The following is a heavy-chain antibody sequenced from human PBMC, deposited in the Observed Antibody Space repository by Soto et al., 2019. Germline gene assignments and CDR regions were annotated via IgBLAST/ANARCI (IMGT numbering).Heavy chain of an antibody. Sequence: QVQVQESGPGLVKPSQTLSLTCTVSGDSIINGIYYWTWIRQHPGKGLEWIGHGHYSGRIYYNPSLRSRVTMSVDTSKNQVSLELTSVTVADTAVYYCVRGADRYKCGFWGQGTLVTVSS. J-gene: IGHJ4*02. D-gene: IGHD2-21*02. CDR3: VRGADRYKCGF. CDR1: GDSIINGIYY. V-gene: IGHV4-31*03. CDR2: GHYSGRI.